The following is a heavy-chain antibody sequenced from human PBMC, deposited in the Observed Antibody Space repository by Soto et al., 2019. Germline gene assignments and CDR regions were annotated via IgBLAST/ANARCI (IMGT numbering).Heavy chain of an antibody. J-gene: IGHJ6*03. CDR2: IYYSGST. CDR3: ARLRSRFLEWLSDYYMDV. V-gene: IGHV4-39*01. D-gene: IGHD3-3*01. Sequence: PSETLSLTCTVSGGSISSSSYYWGWIRQPPGKGLEWIGSIYYSGSTYYNPPLKSRVTISVDTSKNQFSLKLSSVTAADTAVYYCARLRSRFLEWLSDYYMDVWGKGTTVTVSS. CDR1: GGSISSSSYY.